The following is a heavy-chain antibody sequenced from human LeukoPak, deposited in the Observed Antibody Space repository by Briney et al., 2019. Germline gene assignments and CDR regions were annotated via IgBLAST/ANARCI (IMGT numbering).Heavy chain of an antibody. J-gene: IGHJ6*02. D-gene: IGHD7-27*01. V-gene: IGHV3-48*03. Sequence: GGSLRLSCAASGFNFSNYEMNWVRQAPGKGLEWVSHINSSGRTMYYADSVNGRYTISRDNAENSLYLQMNSLRAEDTAVYYCARSGVPHGTDVWGQGTTVTVSS. CDR1: GFNFSNYE. CDR3: ARSGVPHGTDV. CDR2: INSSGRTM.